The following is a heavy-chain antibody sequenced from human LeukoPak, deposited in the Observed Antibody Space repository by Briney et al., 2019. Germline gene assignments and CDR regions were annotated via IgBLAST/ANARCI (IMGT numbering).Heavy chain of an antibody. CDR2: IRSKAYGGTT. V-gene: IGHV3-49*03. D-gene: IGHD6-6*01. CDR1: GFTFGDYA. J-gene: IGHJ4*02. CDR3: TKGTRFLGLVPDY. Sequence: GRSLRLSCTASGFTFGDYAMSWFRQAPGKGLEWVGFIRSKAYGGTTEYAASVKGRFTISRDDSKGIAYLQMNSLKTEDTAVYYCTKGTRFLGLVPDYWGQGTLVTVSS.